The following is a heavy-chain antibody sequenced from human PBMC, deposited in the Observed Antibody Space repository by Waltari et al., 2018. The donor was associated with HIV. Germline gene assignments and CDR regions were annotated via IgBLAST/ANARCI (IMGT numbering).Heavy chain of an antibody. D-gene: IGHD3-3*01. CDR2: LDPKNGNT. J-gene: IGHJ4*02. V-gene: IGHV1-2*02. CDR3: ARDRYDLAANYFWFSAWSDF. Sequence: QSGAEVKRPGASVRVFCETSGYTFSDYYISWVSSAPGQGLEWMGWLDPKNGNTAYAAEFQGRVTMSRDSLKSTAYLQLNNLREDDTAIYFCARDRYDLAANYFWFSAWSDFWGQGTPVTVSS. CDR1: GYTFSDYY.